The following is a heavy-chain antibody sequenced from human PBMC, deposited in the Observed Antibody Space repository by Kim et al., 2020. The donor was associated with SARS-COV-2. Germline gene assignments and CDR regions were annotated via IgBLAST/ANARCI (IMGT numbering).Heavy chain of an antibody. Sequence: ASVKVSCKASGYTFTGYYMHWVRQAPGQGLEWMGRINPNSGGTNYAQKFQGRVTMTRDTSISTAYMELSRLRSDDTAVYYCARAGGYCSSTSCYTGDYYYYGMDVWGQGTTVTVSS. CDR3: ARAGGYCSSTSCYTGDYYYYGMDV. V-gene: IGHV1-2*06. D-gene: IGHD2-2*02. CDR2: INPNSGGT. CDR1: GYTFTGYY. J-gene: IGHJ6*02.